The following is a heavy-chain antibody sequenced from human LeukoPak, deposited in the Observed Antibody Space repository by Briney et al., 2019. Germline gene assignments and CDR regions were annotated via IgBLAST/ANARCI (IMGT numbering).Heavy chain of an antibody. Sequence: SETLSLTCAVYGGSFSGYYWSWIRQPPGKGLEWIGEINHSGSTNYNPSLKSRVTMSVDTSKNQFSLKLSSVTAADTAVYYCARDASGYYDSSGYYSYYYYYMDVWGKGTTVTVSS. V-gene: IGHV4-34*01. CDR1: GGSFSGYY. D-gene: IGHD3-22*01. J-gene: IGHJ6*03. CDR3: ARDASGYYDSSGYYSYYYYYMDV. CDR2: INHSGST.